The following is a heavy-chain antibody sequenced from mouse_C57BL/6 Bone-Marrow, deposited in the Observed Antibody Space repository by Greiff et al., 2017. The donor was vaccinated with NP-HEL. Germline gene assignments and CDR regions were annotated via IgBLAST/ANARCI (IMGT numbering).Heavy chain of an antibody. D-gene: IGHD2-1*01. J-gene: IGHJ4*01. CDR1: GYTFTSYW. Sequence: QVQLKQPGAELVKPGASVKLSCKASGYTFTSYWMQWVKQRPGQGLEWIGEIDPSDSYTNYNQKFKGKATLTVDTSSSTAYMQLSSLTSEDSAVYYCARCSYYGNYDYAMDYWGQGTSVTVSS. V-gene: IGHV1-50*01. CDR3: ARCSYYGNYDYAMDY. CDR2: IDPSDSYT.